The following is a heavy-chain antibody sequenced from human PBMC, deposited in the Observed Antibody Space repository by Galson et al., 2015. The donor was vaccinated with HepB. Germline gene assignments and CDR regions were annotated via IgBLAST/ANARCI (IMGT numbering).Heavy chain of an antibody. CDR1: GFSLSTSGMC. CDR3: AQGYYDSSGYSTSSAIDV. CDR2: IDWDDDK. V-gene: IGHV2-70*01. J-gene: IGHJ6*02. D-gene: IGHD3-22*01. Sequence: PALVKPTQTLTLTCTFSGFSLSTSGMCVSWIRQPPGKALEWLALIDWDDDKFYTTSLKTRLTISKDTSKNQVVLTMTNMDPVDTATYYCAQGYYDSSGYSTSSAIDVWGQGTTVTVSS.